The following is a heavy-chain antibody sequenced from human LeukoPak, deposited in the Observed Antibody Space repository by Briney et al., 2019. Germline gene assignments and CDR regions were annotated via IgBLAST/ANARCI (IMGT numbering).Heavy chain of an antibody. CDR3: AKQWLLTYYFDY. CDR1: GFTFSSYG. V-gene: IGHV3-23*01. Sequence: TGGSLRLSCAASGFTFSSYGMSWVRQAPGKGLEWVSAISGSGGSTYYADSVKGRFTISRDNSKNTLYLQMNSLRAEDTAVYYCAKQWLLTYYFDYWGQGTLVTVSS. CDR2: ISGSGGST. D-gene: IGHD3-22*01. J-gene: IGHJ4*02.